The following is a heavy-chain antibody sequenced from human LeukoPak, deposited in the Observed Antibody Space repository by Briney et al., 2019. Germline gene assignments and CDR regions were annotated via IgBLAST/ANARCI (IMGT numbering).Heavy chain of an antibody. CDR1: GSSFTTYW. CDR2: IYPGDSDT. J-gene: IGHJ4*02. D-gene: IGHD6-19*01. Sequence: GGSLKISFKGSGSSFTTYWIGWVRQMPGKGLEWMGTIYPGDSDTRYSPSFQGQVTISADKSISTAYLQWSSLKASDTAMYYCARRWSSGWIDYWGQGTLVTVSS. CDR3: ARRWSSGWIDY. V-gene: IGHV5-51*01.